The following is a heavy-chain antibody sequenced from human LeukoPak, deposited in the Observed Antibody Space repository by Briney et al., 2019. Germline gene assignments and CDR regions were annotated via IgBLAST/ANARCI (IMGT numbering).Heavy chain of an antibody. CDR3: ARDARVVLDY. Sequence: PGRSLRLSCVVSGFNFRNYWMSWVRQAPGKGLEWVANTQEDGNEIYYVDSVKGRFTISRDNAKNSLYLQVNSLRAEDTAVYYCARDARVVLDYWGQGTLVTVSS. CDR2: TQEDGNEI. V-gene: IGHV3-7*01. D-gene: IGHD2-15*01. CDR1: GFNFRNYW. J-gene: IGHJ4*02.